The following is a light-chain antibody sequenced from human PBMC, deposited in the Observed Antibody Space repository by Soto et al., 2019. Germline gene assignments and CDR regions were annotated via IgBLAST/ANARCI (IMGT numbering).Light chain of an antibody. J-gene: IGKJ1*01. CDR2: AAS. CDR1: RSVSNY. CDR3: QQLNSYPPT. V-gene: IGKV1-17*01. Sequence: DIQMTQSPSSLSASVGDRVTISCRASRSVSNYLSWYQQKPGKAPKLLIYAASTLQSGVPSRFSGSGAGTEFTLTISSLQPEDFATYYCQQLNSYPPTFGQGTKVDNK.